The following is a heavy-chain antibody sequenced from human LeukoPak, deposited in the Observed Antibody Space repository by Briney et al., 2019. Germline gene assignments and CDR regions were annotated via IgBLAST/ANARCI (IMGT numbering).Heavy chain of an antibody. CDR2: INHSGST. Sequence: SETLSLTCAVYGGSFSGYYWSWIRQPPGKGLEWIGEINHSGSTNYNPSLKSRVTISVDTSKNQFSLKLSSVTAADTAVYYCASQRLAVATFGYFDYWGQGTLVTVSS. CDR1: GGSFSGYY. D-gene: IGHD6-19*01. CDR3: ASQRLAVATFGYFDY. J-gene: IGHJ4*02. V-gene: IGHV4-34*01.